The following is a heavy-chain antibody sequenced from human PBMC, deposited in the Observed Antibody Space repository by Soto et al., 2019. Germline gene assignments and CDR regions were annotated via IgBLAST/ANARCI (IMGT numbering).Heavy chain of an antibody. V-gene: IGHV4-34*01. CDR3: ARGRDYYDSSGYDY. Sequence: PSETLSLSCAVYGGSFSGYYWSWIRQPPGKGLEWIGEINHSGSTNYNPSLKSRVTISVDTSKNQFSLKLSSVTAADTAVYYCARGRDYYDSSGYDYWGQGTLVTVSS. CDR2: INHSGST. J-gene: IGHJ4*02. CDR1: GGSFSGYY. D-gene: IGHD3-22*01.